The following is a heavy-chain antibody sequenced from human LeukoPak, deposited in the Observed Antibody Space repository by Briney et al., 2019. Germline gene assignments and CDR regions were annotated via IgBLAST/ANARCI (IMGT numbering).Heavy chain of an antibody. D-gene: IGHD6-6*01. CDR3: AREYSSSSGSDY. CDR2: INPNSRST. J-gene: IGHJ4*02. Sequence: ASVKVSCKASGYTFTGYYMQWVRQAPGQGLEGMVLINPNSRSTNSSQKFQGSVTMTRDTSISTAYMELSRLRSDDTAVYYCAREYSSSSGSDYWGQGTLVTVSS. V-gene: IGHV1-2*06. CDR1: GYTFTGYY.